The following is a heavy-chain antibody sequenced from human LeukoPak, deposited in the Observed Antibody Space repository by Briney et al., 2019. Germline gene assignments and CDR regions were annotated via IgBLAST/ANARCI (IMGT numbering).Heavy chain of an antibody. D-gene: IGHD2-15*01. CDR3: ARDHSSSCQLFDS. CDR1: GYTFTNYG. Sequence: RASVKVSCRTSGYTFTNYGISWVRQAPGQGLEWMGWRSAYNGNTNSAQKFQGRLTMTTDTSTSTAYMELRSLRSDDTAVYYCARDHSSSCQLFDSWGQGTLVTVSS. V-gene: IGHV1-18*01. J-gene: IGHJ4*02. CDR2: RSAYNGNT.